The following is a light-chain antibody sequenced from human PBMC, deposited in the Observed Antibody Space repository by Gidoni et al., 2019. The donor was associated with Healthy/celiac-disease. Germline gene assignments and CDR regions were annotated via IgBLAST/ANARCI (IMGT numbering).Light chain of an antibody. V-gene: IGKV1-39*01. CDR3: QQSYSTPLFT. CDR1: QSISSY. Sequence: IHMTQSPSSLSASVGDRVTITCRASQSISSYLNWYQQKPGKAPKLLIYAASSLQSGVPSRFSGSGSGTDFTLTISSLQPEDFANYYCQQSYSTPLFTFGPXTKVDIK. CDR2: AAS. J-gene: IGKJ3*01.